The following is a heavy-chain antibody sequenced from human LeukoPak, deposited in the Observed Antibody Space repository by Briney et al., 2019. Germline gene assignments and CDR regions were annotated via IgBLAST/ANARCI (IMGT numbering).Heavy chain of an antibody. D-gene: IGHD2-15*01. V-gene: IGHV1-46*01. CDR3: AKEVVAATIYYYNGMYV. CDR1: GYTFTINY. Sequence: GASVKVSCTASGYTFTINYMHWVRQAPGQGLEWMGIINPSGGSTSYAQKFQGRVTMTRDTSTSTVYMELSSLRSEDTAVYYCAKEVVAATIYYYNGMYVWGQGTTVTVSS. J-gene: IGHJ6*02. CDR2: INPSGGST.